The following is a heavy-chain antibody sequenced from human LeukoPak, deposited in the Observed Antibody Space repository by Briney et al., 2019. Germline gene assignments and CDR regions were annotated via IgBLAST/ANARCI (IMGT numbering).Heavy chain of an antibody. V-gene: IGHV4-34*01. J-gene: IGHJ4*02. D-gene: IGHD2-15*01. CDR1: GGSFSGYY. Sequence: SETLSLTCAVYGGSFSGYYWSWIRQPPGKGLEWIGEINHSGSTNYNPSLKSRVTISVDTPKNQFSLKLSSVTAADTAVYYCARGLKDIVVVVAATQAPFFDYWGQGTLVTVSS. CDR3: ARGLKDIVVVVAATQAPFFDY. CDR2: INHSGST.